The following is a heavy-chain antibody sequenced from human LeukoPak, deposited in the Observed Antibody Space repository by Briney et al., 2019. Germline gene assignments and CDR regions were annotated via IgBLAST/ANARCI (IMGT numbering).Heavy chain of an antibody. CDR3: AREHDTLTGMSFDY. Sequence: ASVKVSCKASGYTFSTYAIQWVRQAPGQRLEWMGWINAGNGNTKYSQKFQGRVTISRDTSASTVYMELSSLRSEDTAVYYCAREHDTLTGMSFDYWGQGTLVTVSS. CDR2: INAGNGNT. D-gene: IGHD3-9*01. CDR1: GYTFSTYA. V-gene: IGHV1-3*01. J-gene: IGHJ4*02.